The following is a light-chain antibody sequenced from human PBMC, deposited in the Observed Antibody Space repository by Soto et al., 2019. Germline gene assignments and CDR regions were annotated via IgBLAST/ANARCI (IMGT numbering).Light chain of an antibody. V-gene: IGKV3-20*01. J-gene: IGKJ5*01. Sequence: EIVLTQSPGISSLSPGERASLSCGASQSTTSSFLAWYQQKPGQAPRLLIYGASSRATGIPDRFSGTGSETDFTLTINRLEPEDFAVYYCQQYENSPITFGQGTRLEIK. CDR1: QSTTSSF. CDR3: QQYENSPIT. CDR2: GAS.